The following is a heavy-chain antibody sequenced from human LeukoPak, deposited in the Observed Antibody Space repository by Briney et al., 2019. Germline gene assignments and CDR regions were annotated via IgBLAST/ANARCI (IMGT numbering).Heavy chain of an antibody. Sequence: GRSLRLSCAASGFTFDDYAMHWVRQAPGKGLEWVSGISWNSGSIGYADSVKGRFTISRDNAKNSPYLQMNSLRAEDMALYYCAKGYSSGWSAHHFDYWGQGTLVTVSS. V-gene: IGHV3-9*03. CDR3: AKGYSSGWSAHHFDY. CDR2: ISWNSGSI. J-gene: IGHJ4*02. CDR1: GFTFDDYA. D-gene: IGHD6-19*01.